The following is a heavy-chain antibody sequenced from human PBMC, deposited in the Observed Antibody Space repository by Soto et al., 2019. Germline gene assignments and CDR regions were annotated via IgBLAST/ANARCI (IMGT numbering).Heavy chain of an antibody. CDR3: ARSSGGGDTLADAFDI. Sequence: VKVSCKASGYTFTYRYLHWVRQAPGQALEWMGWITPFNGNTNYAQKFQDRVTITRDRSMSTAYMELSSLRSEDTAMYYCARSSGGGDTLADAFDIWGQGTMGTVSS. V-gene: IGHV1-45*02. CDR2: ITPFNGNT. D-gene: IGHD2-21*01. J-gene: IGHJ3*02. CDR1: GYTFTYRY.